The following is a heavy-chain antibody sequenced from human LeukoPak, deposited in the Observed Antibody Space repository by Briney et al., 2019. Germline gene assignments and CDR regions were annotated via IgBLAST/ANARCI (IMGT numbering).Heavy chain of an antibody. J-gene: IGHJ4*01. CDR3: ARGGPGFWSGTFDY. V-gene: IGHV4-59*01. CDR2: ISYSGNT. Sequence: SETLSLTCTVSGGSISSYYWSWVRQPPGKGLEWIGYISYSGNTDYNPSLKSRVTISVGASKIWFSLRLSSVTAADTAVYYCARGGPGFWSGTFDYWGQGTLVTVSS. D-gene: IGHD3-3*01. CDR1: GGSISSYY.